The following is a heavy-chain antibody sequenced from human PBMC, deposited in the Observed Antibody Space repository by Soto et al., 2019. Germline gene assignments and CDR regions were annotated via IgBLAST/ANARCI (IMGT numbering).Heavy chain of an antibody. CDR3: GGYCSSSIAPGDNYLALAV. V-gene: IGHV4-59*13. J-gene: IGHJ6*01. D-gene: IGHD2-2*01. CDR2: ISEGWGT. Sequence: SESLGRTCNVAGASIYTYYWNWIRQSPGKGLEWIGDISEGWGTDYNPSREGRGTISLDTSKKQGSLKLSAVSAADTARYFCGGYCSSSIAPGDNYLALAVWAPGTTVX. CDR1: GASIYTYY.